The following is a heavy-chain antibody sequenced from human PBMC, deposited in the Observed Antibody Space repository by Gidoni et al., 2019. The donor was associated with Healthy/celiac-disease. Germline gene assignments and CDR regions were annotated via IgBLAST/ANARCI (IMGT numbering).Heavy chain of an antibody. CDR2: ISGSGGST. J-gene: IGHJ2*01. CDR3: AKNVGWYFDL. D-gene: IGHD3-10*02. CDR1: GFTFSSYA. V-gene: IGHV3-23*01. Sequence: EVQLLESGGGLVQPGGSLRLSCVAYGFTFSSYAMSWVRQAPGKGLEWVSGISGSGGSTYYADSVKGRFTISRDNSKNTLYLQMNSLRAEDTAVYYCAKNVGWYFDLWGRGTLVTVSS.